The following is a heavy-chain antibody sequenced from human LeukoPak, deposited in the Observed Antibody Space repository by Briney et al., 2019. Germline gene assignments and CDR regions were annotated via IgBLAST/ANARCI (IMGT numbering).Heavy chain of an antibody. CDR2: ISSSSSYI. Sequence: GGSLRLSCAASGFTFSSYSMNWVRQAPGKGLEWVSSISSSSSYIYYADSVKGRFTISRDNAKNSLYLQMNSLRAEDTAVYYCAKDPGITMIVVVIRYFDYWGQGTLVTVSS. D-gene: IGHD3-22*01. J-gene: IGHJ4*02. V-gene: IGHV3-21*04. CDR3: AKDPGITMIVVVIRYFDY. CDR1: GFTFSSYS.